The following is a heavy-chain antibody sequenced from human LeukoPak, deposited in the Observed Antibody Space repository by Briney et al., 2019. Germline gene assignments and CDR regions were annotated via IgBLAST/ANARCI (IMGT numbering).Heavy chain of an antibody. CDR3: ARLSYYGSGSYYNGFDY. J-gene: IGHJ4*02. CDR1: GFTFSSYS. V-gene: IGHV3-21*01. D-gene: IGHD3-10*01. CDR2: ISSSSSYI. Sequence: GGSLRLSCAASGFTFSSYSMNWVRQAPGKGLEWVSSISSSSSYIYYADSVKGRFTISRDNAKNSLYLQMNSLRAEDTAVYYCARLSYYGSGSYYNGFDYWGQGTLVTVSS.